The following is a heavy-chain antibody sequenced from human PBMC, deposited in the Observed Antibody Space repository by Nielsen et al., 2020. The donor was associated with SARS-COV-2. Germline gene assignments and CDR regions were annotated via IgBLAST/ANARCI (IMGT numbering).Heavy chain of an antibody. CDR3: AKRSGYTSGWYGDY. CDR2: IRSRRYGGTT. D-gene: IGHD6-19*01. Sequence: GESLKISCTTSGFTFGDYAMSWVRQAPGKGLEWVGFIRSRRYGGTTEYAASVKGRFTISRDDSKSIAYLQMNSLRAEDTAVYYCAKRSGYTSGWYGDYWGQGTLVTVSS. J-gene: IGHJ4*02. CDR1: GFTFGDYA. V-gene: IGHV3-49*04.